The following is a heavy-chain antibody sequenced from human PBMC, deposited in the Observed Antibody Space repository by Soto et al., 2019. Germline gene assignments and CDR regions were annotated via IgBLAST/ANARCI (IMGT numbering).Heavy chain of an antibody. CDR3: ARGPGYCSGGSCYSKSYYYGMDV. V-gene: IGHV4-34*01. Sequence: SETLSLTCAVYGGSFSGYYWSWIRQPPGKGLEWIGEINHSGSTNYNPSLKSRVTISVDTSKNQFSLKLSSVTAADTAVYYCARGPGYCSGGSCYSKSYYYGMDVWGQGTTVTVSS. J-gene: IGHJ6*02. CDR2: INHSGST. CDR1: GGSFSGYY. D-gene: IGHD2-15*01.